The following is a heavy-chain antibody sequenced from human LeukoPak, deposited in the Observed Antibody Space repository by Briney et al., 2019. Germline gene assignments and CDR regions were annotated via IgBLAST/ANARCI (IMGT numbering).Heavy chain of an antibody. CDR1: GGTFRNYA. V-gene: IGHV1-69*06. D-gene: IGHD3-22*01. Sequence: GASVKVSCRASGGTFRNYAISWVRQAPGQGLEWMGGVIPIFRTPNYAQRFKGRVTITADMSTSTAYMEVSSLRSDDTAVYYCARASPPHYYDSSGYPYWGQGTLVTVSS. J-gene: IGHJ4*02. CDR2: VIPIFRTP. CDR3: ARASPPHYYDSSGYPY.